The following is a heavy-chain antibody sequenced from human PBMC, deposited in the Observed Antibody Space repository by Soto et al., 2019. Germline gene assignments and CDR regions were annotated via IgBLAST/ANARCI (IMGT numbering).Heavy chain of an antibody. CDR3: ASLEWESSGYADY. J-gene: IGHJ4*02. V-gene: IGHV3-7*03. Sequence: GGSLRLSCAASGFSFGSNWMSWARQAPGKGLEWVANIKRDGSGKYYVDSVKGRFTISRDNAKNTLYLQMNSLRADDTAVYYCASLEWESSGYADYWGQGTLVTVSS. CDR1: GFSFGSNW. D-gene: IGHD3-3*01. CDR2: IKRDGSGK.